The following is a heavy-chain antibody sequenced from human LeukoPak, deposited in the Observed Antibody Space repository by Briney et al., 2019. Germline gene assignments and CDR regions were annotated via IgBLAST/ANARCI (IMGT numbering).Heavy chain of an antibody. Sequence: SQTLSLTCDISGDSVSSNSAAWNWIRQSPSRGLEWLGRTYYRSKWYNDYAVSAKSRITINPDTSKNQFSLQVNSVTPEDTAVYYCARGTRYSSGWTIDYWGQGTLVTVSS. CDR3: ARGTRYSSGWTIDY. V-gene: IGHV6-1*01. CDR1: GDSVSSNSAA. CDR2: TYYRSKWYN. J-gene: IGHJ4*02. D-gene: IGHD6-19*01.